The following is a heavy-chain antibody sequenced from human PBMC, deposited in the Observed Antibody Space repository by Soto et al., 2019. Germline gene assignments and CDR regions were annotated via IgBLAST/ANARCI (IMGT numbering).Heavy chain of an antibody. CDR3: ARVLYYGSGSYSPYGMDV. J-gene: IGHJ6*02. CDR2: VSPPFRTS. CDR1: GVSFNNNG. V-gene: IGHV1-69*01. D-gene: IGHD3-10*01. Sequence: QVQLVQSGAEVKKPGSSVKVSCKTSGVSFNNNGIGWVRQAPGHGLEWMGGVSPPFRTSNYARKFHGRISITADASTGTVNMELSSLTSEDTAQYHCARVLYYGSGSYSPYGMDVWGQGTTVTVSS.